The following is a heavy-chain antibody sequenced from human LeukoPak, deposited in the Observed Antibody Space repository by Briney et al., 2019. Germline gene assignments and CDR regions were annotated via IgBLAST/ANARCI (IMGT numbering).Heavy chain of an antibody. CDR1: GGTFSSYA. CDR2: ISAYNGNT. CDR3: ARDPHLGTYQLLVYYYYGMDV. V-gene: IGHV1-18*01. D-gene: IGHD2-2*01. J-gene: IGHJ6*02. Sequence: ASVKVSCKASGGTFSSYAISWVRQAPGQGLEWMGWISAYNGNTNYAQKLQGRVTMTTDTSTSTAYMELRSLRSDDTAVYYCARDPHLGTYQLLVYYYYGMDVWGQGTTVTVSS.